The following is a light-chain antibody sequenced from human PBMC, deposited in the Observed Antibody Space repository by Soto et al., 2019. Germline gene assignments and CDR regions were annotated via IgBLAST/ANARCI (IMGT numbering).Light chain of an antibody. V-gene: IGKV3D-15*01. Sequence: EIVMTQSPATLSVSPGERVTLSCRASQSVSSNLAWYQQKPGQAPRLLIHRASTRATGVPDRFSGSGSGAEFPLTISSLQSEDFAVYYCQQYGEWPPTFGQGTKVEIK. CDR1: QSVSSN. CDR2: RAS. CDR3: QQYGEWPPT. J-gene: IGKJ1*01.